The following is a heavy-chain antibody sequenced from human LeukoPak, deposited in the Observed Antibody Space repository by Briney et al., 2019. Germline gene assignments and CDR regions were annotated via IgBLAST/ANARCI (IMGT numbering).Heavy chain of an antibody. J-gene: IGHJ4*02. CDR2: ISDSGGRT. CDR3: AKRGVVIRVILVGFHKEAYYFDS. CDR1: GFTFSRYG. D-gene: IGHD3-22*01. V-gene: IGHV3-23*01. Sequence: PGGSLRLSCVASGFTFSRYGMNWVRQAPGKGLEWVAGISDSGGRTNYADSVKGRFTISRDSPKNTLYLQMNSLRAEDTAVYFCAKRGVVIRVILVGFHKEAYYFDSWGQGALVTVSS.